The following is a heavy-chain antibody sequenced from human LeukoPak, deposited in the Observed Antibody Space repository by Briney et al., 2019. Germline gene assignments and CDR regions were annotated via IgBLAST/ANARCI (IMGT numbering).Heavy chain of an antibody. J-gene: IGHJ4*02. D-gene: IGHD3-10*01. CDR3: ARGTKVATTMVDY. CDR1: GGSFSGYY. Sequence: KASETLSLTCAVYGGSFSGYYWSWIRQPPGKGLEWIGEINHSGSTNHNPSLKSRVTISVDTSKNQFSLKLSSVTAADTAVYYCARGTKVATTMVDYWGQGTLVTVSS. CDR2: INHSGST. V-gene: IGHV4-34*01.